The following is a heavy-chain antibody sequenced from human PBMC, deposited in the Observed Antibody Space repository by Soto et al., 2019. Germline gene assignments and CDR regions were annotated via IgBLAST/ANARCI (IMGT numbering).Heavy chain of an antibody. CDR1: GGSFSGYY. CDR3: ARKSSSGYYLYYYYGMDV. Sequence: QVQLQQWGAGLLKPSETLSLTCAVYGGSFSGYYWSWIRQPPGKGLEWIGEINHSGSTNYNPSLKSRVTLSVDTSKNQFSLKLSSVTAADTAVYYCARKSSSGYYLYYYYGMDVWGQGTTVTVSS. CDR2: INHSGST. J-gene: IGHJ6*02. D-gene: IGHD3-22*01. V-gene: IGHV4-34*01.